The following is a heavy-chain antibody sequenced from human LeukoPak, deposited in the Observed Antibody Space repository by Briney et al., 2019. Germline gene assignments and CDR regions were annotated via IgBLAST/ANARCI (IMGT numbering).Heavy chain of an antibody. CDR3: ARGPYCSGSTCYSQYFDT. J-gene: IGHJ4*02. D-gene: IGHD2-15*01. Sequence: ASVKVSCKTSGYSFTNYGVSWVRQAPGQGLEWMGWISPYDADTKSEQSLQGRVTMTTDTSTSTAYMGLGSLRSDDTAVYYCARGPYCSGSTCYSQYFDTWGQGTLVTVSS. CDR1: GYSFTNYG. V-gene: IGHV1-18*01. CDR2: ISPYDADT.